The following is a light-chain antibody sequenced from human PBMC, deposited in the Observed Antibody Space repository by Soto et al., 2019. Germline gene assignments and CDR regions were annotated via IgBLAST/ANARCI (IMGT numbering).Light chain of an antibody. J-gene: IGKJ4*01. CDR3: QQRANWPLT. CDR2: DAS. V-gene: IGKV3-11*01. CDR1: QRVSIY. Sequence: EIVLTQSPATLSLSPGERATLSCRASQRVSIYLGWFQQKPGQPPRLLIYDASNRAAGIPARFSGSGSGTDFTLTISSLEPEDFAIYYCQQRANWPLTFGGGTRVELK.